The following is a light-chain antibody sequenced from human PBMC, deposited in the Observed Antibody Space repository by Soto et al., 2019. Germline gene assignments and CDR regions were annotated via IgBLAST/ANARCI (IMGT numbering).Light chain of an antibody. CDR2: NTN. V-gene: IGLV1-44*01. CDR3: AAWDDSLNGVV. J-gene: IGLJ3*02. Sequence: QSVLTQPPSASGIPGQRVTISCSGSSSNIGTNVVNWYRHLPGTAPKLLIYNTNQRPSGVPDRFSGSKSGTSASLAISGLQSEDEADYYCAAWDDSLNGVVFGGGTKLTVL. CDR1: SSNIGTNV.